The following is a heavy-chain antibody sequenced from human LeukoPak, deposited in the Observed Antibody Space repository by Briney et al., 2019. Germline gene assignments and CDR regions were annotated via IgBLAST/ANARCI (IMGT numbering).Heavy chain of an antibody. V-gene: IGHV4-59*01. Sequence: KPSETLSLTCTVSGGSISSYYWSWIRQPPGKGLDGIGYIYYSGSTNYNPSLKSRVPISVDTSKNQFSLKLSSVTAADTAVHYCARDADSYGFDYWGQGTLVTVSS. CDR1: GGSISSYY. D-gene: IGHD5-18*01. CDR2: IYYSGST. J-gene: IGHJ4*02. CDR3: ARDADSYGFDY.